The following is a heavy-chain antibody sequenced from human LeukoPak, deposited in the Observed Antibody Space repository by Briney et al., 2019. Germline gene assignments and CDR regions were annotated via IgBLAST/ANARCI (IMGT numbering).Heavy chain of an antibody. Sequence: PLETLSLTCTVSGGSISSYYWSWIREPAGKGLVWIGRIYSSGSTNYNPSLKSRVTMSIDTSKNQFSLKLSSVTAADTAVYYFTSDGSVYYGDYEIDYWGQGTLVTVSS. J-gene: IGHJ4*02. D-gene: IGHD4-17*01. CDR1: GGSISSYY. V-gene: IGHV4-4*07. CDR3: TSDGSVYYGDYEIDY. CDR2: IYSSGST.